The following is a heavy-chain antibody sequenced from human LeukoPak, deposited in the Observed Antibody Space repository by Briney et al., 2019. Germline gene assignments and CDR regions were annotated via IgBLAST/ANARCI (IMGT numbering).Heavy chain of an antibody. D-gene: IGHD1-26*01. CDR2: IKQDGSEK. J-gene: IGHJ6*03. CDR1: GFTFSSYG. Sequence: GRSLRLSCAASGFTFSSYGMSWVRQAPGKGLEWVANIKQDGSEKYYVDSVKGRFTISRDNAKNSLYLQMNSLRAEDTAVYYCARRQGSFYYYYYMDVWGKGTTVTVSS. V-gene: IGHV3-7*01. CDR3: ARRQGSFYYYYYMDV.